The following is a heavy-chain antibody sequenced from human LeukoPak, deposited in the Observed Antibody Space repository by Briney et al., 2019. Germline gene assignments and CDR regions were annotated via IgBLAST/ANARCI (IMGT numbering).Heavy chain of an antibody. V-gene: IGHV4-31*03. CDR1: GGSVSSGGYY. Sequence: PSQTLTLTCTVSGGSVSSGGYYWPWLRQHPGTGLEWIGYISYSGRTYYNPSLKSRVTMSLDTSKNQFSLKLNSVTAADTAVYYCASRVPSGTYYGVFDYWGQGTLVTVSS. CDR3: ASRVPSGTYYGVFDY. J-gene: IGHJ4*02. D-gene: IGHD3-10*01. CDR2: ISYSGRT.